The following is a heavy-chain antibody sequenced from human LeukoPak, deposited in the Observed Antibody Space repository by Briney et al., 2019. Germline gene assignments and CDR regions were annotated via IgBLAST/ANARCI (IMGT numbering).Heavy chain of an antibody. CDR2: ISFDGSNK. Sequence: QPGGSLRLSCAASGFIFSHYGMHWDRQAPGKGLEWVAVISFDGSNKYYADSVKGRFTISSDNSKNTLYLQMNSLRAEDTAVYYYAKVIFACSSASCSNYYYYGVDVWGQGTTVTVSS. CDR1: GFIFSHYG. J-gene: IGHJ6*02. V-gene: IGHV3-30*18. D-gene: IGHD2-2*01. CDR3: AKVIFACSSASCSNYYYYGVDV.